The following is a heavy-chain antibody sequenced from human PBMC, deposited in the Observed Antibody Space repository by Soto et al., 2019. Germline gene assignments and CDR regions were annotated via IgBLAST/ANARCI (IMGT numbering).Heavy chain of an antibody. Sequence: LSLTCTVSGGSISSSSYYWGWIRQPPGKGLEWIGSIYYSGSTYYNPSLKSRVTISVDTSKNQFSLKLSSVTAADTAVYYCARYLQDGYNSCREDSWGQGTLVPVSS. CDR2: IYYSGST. J-gene: IGHJ4*02. CDR1: GGSISSSSYY. V-gene: IGHV4-39*01. D-gene: IGHD5-18*01. CDR3: ARYLQDGYNSCREDS.